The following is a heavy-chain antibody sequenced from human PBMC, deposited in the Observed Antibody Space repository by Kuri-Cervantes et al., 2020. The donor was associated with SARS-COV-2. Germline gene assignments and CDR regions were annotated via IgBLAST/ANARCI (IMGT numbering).Heavy chain of an antibody. CDR1: GLTFTRYW. V-gene: IGHV3-7*01. J-gene: IGHJ5*02. CDR3: ARGPPGYDFWSGYPNWFDP. D-gene: IGHD3-3*01. Sequence: GESLKISCAASGLTFTRYWMNWVRQAPGKGLEWVATIKGDGSEKYYVESVKGRFTVSRDNAENSLYLQLNTVRAEDTAVYYCARGPPGYDFWSGYPNWFDPWGQGTLVTVSS. CDR2: IKGDGSEK.